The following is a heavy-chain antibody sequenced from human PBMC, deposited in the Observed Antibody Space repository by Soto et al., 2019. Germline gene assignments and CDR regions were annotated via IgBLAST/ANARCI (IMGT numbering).Heavy chain of an antibody. CDR3: ARGDGRGSSGFYSDYGMDV. Sequence: QVPLVQSGAEVKKPGASVKVSCKASGFTFTNYFFHWVRQAPRQGLEWMGIISPYDGSTNYVQSLQGRGTMTSVTSTRAVYMELMSLRSEDTAVYYCARGDGRGSSGFYSDYGMDVWGYGTTVTVSS. D-gene: IGHD6-25*01. CDR1: GFTFTNYF. V-gene: IGHV1-46*01. J-gene: IGHJ6*04. CDR2: ISPYDGST.